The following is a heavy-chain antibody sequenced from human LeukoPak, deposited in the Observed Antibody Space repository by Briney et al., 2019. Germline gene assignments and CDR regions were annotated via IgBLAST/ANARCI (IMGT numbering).Heavy chain of an antibody. CDR2: ISWNSGSI. CDR3: AKDAYYDSSGYFQH. J-gene: IGHJ1*01. D-gene: IGHD3-22*01. CDR1: GFTFDDYA. V-gene: IGHV3-9*01. Sequence: GGSLRLSCAASGFTFDDYAMRWVRQAPGKGLEWVSGISWNSGSIGYADSVKGRFTISRDNAKNSLYLQMNSLRAEDTAVYYCAKDAYYDSSGYFQHWGQGTLVSVSS.